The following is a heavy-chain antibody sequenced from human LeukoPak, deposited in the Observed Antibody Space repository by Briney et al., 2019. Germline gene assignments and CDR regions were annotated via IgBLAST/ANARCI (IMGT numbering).Heavy chain of an antibody. Sequence: ASVKVSCRASGYTFSGYYMHWVRQAPGQGLEWMGWINPSSGGTNYAQKFQGRVTMTRDTSISTVYMELSGLRSDDTAVYYCARGVEVGLCFDPWGQGTLVTVSS. V-gene: IGHV1-2*02. CDR1: GYTFSGYY. J-gene: IGHJ5*02. CDR3: ARGVEVGLCFDP. D-gene: IGHD1-26*01. CDR2: INPSSGGT.